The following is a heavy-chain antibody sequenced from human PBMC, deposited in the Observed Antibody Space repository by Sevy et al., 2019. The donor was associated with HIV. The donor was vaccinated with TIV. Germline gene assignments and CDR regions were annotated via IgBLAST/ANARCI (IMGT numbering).Heavy chain of an antibody. D-gene: IGHD3-10*01. CDR1: VVSISSSSYD. CDR2: FFFTGST. CDR3: ARQGGLVDRAFDY. V-gene: IGHV4-39*01. J-gene: IGHJ4*02. Sequence: SDTLSLTCTVSVVSISSSSYDWGWIRQPPGKGLEWIASFFFTGSTYYNPSLKSRVTISVDTSNNQFSLKLNSVTAADTALYYCARQGGLVDRAFDYWGQGTLVTVSS.